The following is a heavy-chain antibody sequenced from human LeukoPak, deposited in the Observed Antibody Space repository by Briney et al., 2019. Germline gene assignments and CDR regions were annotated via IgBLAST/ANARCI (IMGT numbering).Heavy chain of an antibody. CDR1: GASISSSSYY. Sequence: SETLSLTCTVSGASISSSSYYWAWIRQPPGKGLQWIGSMDYSGSTYYKPSLKSRVTISVDTSKNQFSLKLSSVTAADTAVYYCAGYSGSHLGAGAEYFQHWGQGTLVTVSS. V-gene: IGHV4-39*01. CDR3: AGYSGSHLGAGAEYFQH. CDR2: MDYSGST. D-gene: IGHD1-26*01. J-gene: IGHJ1*01.